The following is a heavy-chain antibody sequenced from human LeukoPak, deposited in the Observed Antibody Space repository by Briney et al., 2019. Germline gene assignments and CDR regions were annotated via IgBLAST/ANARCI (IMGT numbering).Heavy chain of an antibody. CDR3: ARGRSSGWFDY. Sequence: GGSLRLSCAASGFTVSRNYMSWVRQAPGKGLEWVSVIYSDGSTYCADSVKGRFTISRDNSKNTLYLSMNSLRAEDTAVYYCARGRSSGWFDYWGQGTLVTVSS. V-gene: IGHV3-53*01. CDR2: IYSDGST. J-gene: IGHJ4*02. D-gene: IGHD6-19*01. CDR1: GFTVSRNY.